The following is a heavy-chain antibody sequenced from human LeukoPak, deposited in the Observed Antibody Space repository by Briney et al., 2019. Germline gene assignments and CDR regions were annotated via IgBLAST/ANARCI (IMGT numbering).Heavy chain of an antibody. Sequence: PSETLSLTCAVYGGSFSGYYWSWIRQPPGKGLEWIGETNHSGSTNYNPSLKSRVTISVDTSKNQFSLKLSSVTAADTAVYYCARKRRSSSWYPYYYYYYGMDVWGQGTTVTVSS. CDR3: ARKRRSSSWYPYYYYYYGMDV. V-gene: IGHV4-34*01. J-gene: IGHJ6*02. CDR1: GGSFSGYY. D-gene: IGHD6-13*01. CDR2: TNHSGST.